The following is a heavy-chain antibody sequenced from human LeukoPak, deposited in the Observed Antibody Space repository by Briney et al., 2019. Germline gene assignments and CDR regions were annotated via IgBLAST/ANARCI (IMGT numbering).Heavy chain of an antibody. D-gene: IGHD6-19*01. CDR3: ARGLRSSEYFDY. CDR2: IYYSGST. J-gene: IGHJ4*02. V-gene: IGHV4-39*01. CDR1: GGSISSSSYY. Sequence: SETLSLTCIVSGGSISSSSYYWGWIRQPPGKGLEWIGSIYYSGSTYYNPSLKSRVTISVDTSKNQFSLKLSSVTAADTAVYYCARGLRSSEYFDYWGQGTLVTVSS.